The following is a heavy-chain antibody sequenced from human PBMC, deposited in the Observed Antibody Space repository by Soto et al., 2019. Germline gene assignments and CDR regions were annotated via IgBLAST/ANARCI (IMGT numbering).Heavy chain of an antibody. J-gene: IGHJ4*02. V-gene: IGHV4-30-4*01. CDR3: ARGKGYSSSPDPPFDY. D-gene: IGHD6-6*01. CDR2: IYYSGST. Sequence: PSETLSLTCTVSGGSISSGDYYWSWIRQPPGKGLEWIGYIYYSGSTYYNPSLKSRVTISVDTSKNQFSLKLSSVTAADTAVYYCARGKGYSSSPDPPFDYWGQGTLVTVSS. CDR1: GGSISSGDYY.